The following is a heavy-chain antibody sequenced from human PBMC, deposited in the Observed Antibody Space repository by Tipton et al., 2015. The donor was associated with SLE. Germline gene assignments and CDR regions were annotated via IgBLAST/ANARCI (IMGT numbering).Heavy chain of an antibody. D-gene: IGHD4-17*01. CDR3: ARGGGLTTVTTYAFDI. CDR2: IYYSGST. V-gene: IGHV4-59*01. Sequence: TLSLTCTVSGGSISSYYWSWIRQPPGKGLEWIGYIYYSGSTNYNPSLKSRVPISVDTSKNQFSLKLSSVTAADTAVYYCARGGGLTTVTTYAFDIWGQGTMVTVSS. CDR1: GGSISSYY. J-gene: IGHJ3*02.